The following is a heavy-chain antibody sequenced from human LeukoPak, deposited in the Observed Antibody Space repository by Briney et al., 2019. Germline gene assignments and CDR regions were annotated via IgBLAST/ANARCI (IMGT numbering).Heavy chain of an antibody. CDR2: ISSSSSYI. J-gene: IGHJ6*03. CDR3: ARDPYSGSYGNYYYYFMDV. D-gene: IGHD1-26*01. V-gene: IGHV3-21*01. Sequence: GGSLRLSCAASGFTFSSYSINWVRQAPGKGLEWVSCISSSSSYIYYADSMKGRFTISRDNARNSLYLQMNSLRAEDTAVYYCARDPYSGSYGNYYYYFMDVWGKGTTVTISS. CDR1: GFTFSSYS.